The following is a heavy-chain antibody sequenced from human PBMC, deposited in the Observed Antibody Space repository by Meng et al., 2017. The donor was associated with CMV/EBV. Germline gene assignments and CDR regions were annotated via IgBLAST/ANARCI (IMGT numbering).Heavy chain of an antibody. D-gene: IGHD5-12*01. Sequence: SGFTLSDYYMSWIRQAPGKGLEWVSYISSSGSTIYYADSVKGRFTISRDNAKNSLYLQMNSLRAEDTAVYYCARGDFDGYSEFFDPWGQGTLVTVSS. V-gene: IGHV3-11*01. J-gene: IGHJ5*02. CDR1: GFTLSDYY. CDR2: ISSSGSTI. CDR3: ARGDFDGYSEFFDP.